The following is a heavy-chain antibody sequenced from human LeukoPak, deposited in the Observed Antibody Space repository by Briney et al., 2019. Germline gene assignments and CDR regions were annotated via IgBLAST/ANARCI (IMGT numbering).Heavy chain of an antibody. CDR3: ARVKYYGSGGYDSYYYYGMDV. Sequence: SETLSLTCTVSGGSISSYYWSWIRQPPGKGLEWIGYIYYSGSTNYNPSLKSRVTISVDPSKNQFSLKLSSVTAADTAVYYCARVKYYGSGGYDSYYYYGMDVWGQGTTVTVSS. J-gene: IGHJ6*02. CDR1: GGSISSYY. CDR2: IYYSGST. V-gene: IGHV4-59*01. D-gene: IGHD3-10*01.